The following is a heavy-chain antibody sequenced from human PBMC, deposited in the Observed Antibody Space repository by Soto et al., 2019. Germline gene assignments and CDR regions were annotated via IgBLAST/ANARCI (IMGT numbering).Heavy chain of an antibody. Sequence: PGGSLRLSCAASGFTFSGSAMHWVRQASGKGLEWVGRIRSKANSYATAYAASVKGRSTISRDDSNNTAYLQTNSLKPEDTAVYYCTRQRLYQLPLSPYWFDPWGQGTLVTVSS. CDR2: IRSKANSYAT. V-gene: IGHV3-73*01. J-gene: IGHJ5*02. CDR3: TRQRLYQLPLSPYWFDP. D-gene: IGHD2-2*01. CDR1: GFTFSGSA.